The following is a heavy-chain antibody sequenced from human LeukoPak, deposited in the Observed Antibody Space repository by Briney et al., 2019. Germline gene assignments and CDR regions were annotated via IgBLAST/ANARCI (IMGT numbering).Heavy chain of an antibody. CDR3: ARGGGLDV. CDR2: INHNGNVN. Sequence: PGGSLRLSCAASGFTFSSYWMNWASQAQGKGLEWVASINHNGNVNYYVDSVKGRFTISRDNAKNSLYLQMSNLRAEDTAVYFCARGGGLDVWGQGATVTVSS. J-gene: IGHJ6*02. CDR1: GFTFSSYW. V-gene: IGHV3-7*03. D-gene: IGHD3-16*01.